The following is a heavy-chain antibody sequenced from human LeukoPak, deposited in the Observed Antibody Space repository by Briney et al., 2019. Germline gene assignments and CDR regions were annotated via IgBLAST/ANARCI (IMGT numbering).Heavy chain of an antibody. CDR2: IYTSGSGST. J-gene: IGHJ6*01. CDR1: GDSISSYY. CDR3: ARDTVGQGYYYYYG. V-gene: IGHV4-4*07. Sequence: SETLSLTCTVSGDSISSYYRSWIRQPAGKGLEWIGRIYTSGSGSTNYNPSLQSRVTMSVDTSKNQFSLKLSSVTAADTAVYYCARDTVGQGYYYYYG.